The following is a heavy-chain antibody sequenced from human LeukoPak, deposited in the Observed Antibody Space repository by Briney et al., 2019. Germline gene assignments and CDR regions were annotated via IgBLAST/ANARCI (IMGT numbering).Heavy chain of an antibody. D-gene: IGHD6-13*01. V-gene: IGHV3-73*01. J-gene: IGHJ3*02. CDR3: IRPVSSSYDDAFDI. Sequence: GGSLRLSCAASGFTFSGSAMHWVRQASGKGLEWVGRIRSKANSYATAYAASVKGRFTISRDDSKNTAYLQMNSLKTEDTAVYYCIRPVSSSYDDAFDIWGQGTMVTVSS. CDR2: IRSKANSYAT. CDR1: GFTFSGSA.